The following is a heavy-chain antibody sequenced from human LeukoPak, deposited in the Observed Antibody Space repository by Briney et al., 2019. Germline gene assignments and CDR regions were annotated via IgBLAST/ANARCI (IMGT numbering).Heavy chain of an antibody. CDR3: ARDGPQSLYSYGSFYFDY. Sequence: ASVKVSCKASGGTFSCYAISWVQQAPGQGLEWMGRIIPILGIANYAQKFQGRVTITADKSTSTAYMELSSLRSEDTAVYYCARDGPQSLYSYGSFYFDYWGQGTLVTVSS. CDR1: GGTFSCYA. V-gene: IGHV1-69*04. CDR2: IIPILGIA. J-gene: IGHJ4*02. D-gene: IGHD5-18*01.